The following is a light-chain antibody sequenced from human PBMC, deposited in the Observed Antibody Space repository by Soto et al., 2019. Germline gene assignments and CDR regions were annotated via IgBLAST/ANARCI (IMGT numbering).Light chain of an antibody. J-gene: IGLJ3*02. CDR1: SSDVGSYNL. CDR3: CSYAGSHWV. Sequence: QSALTQPASVSGSPGQSITISCTGTSSDVGSYNLVSWYQQHPGKAPKLMIYEVSKRPSGVSNRFSGSKSGNTASLTISGLQAEDEADYYCCSYAGSHWVFGGGTKVTV. V-gene: IGLV2-23*02. CDR2: EVS.